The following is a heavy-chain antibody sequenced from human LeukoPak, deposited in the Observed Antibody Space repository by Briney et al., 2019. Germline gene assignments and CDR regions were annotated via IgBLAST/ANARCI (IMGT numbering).Heavy chain of an antibody. CDR1: GFTFSSYE. Sequence: GGSLRLSCAASGFTFSSYEMNWVRQAPGKGLEWVSYISSSGSTIYYADSVKGRFTISRDNAKNSLYLQMNSLRAEDTAVYYCARDGEKYQLPDYYYYGMDVWGQGTTVTVSS. CDR2: ISSSGSTI. J-gene: IGHJ6*02. V-gene: IGHV3-48*03. D-gene: IGHD2-2*01. CDR3: ARDGEKYQLPDYYYYGMDV.